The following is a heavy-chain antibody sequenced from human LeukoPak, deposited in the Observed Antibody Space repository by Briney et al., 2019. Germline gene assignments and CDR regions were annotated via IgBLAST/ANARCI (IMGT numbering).Heavy chain of an antibody. J-gene: IGHJ4*02. CDR1: GLNFYDSA. Sequence: PGGSLRLSCVASGLNFYDSAMHWVRQAPGKGLGWVSLISADGGSTFSADSVKGRFSISRDNSKNSLYLQMNSLRSEDTAMYYCAKESGKFDYWGQGTLVTVSS. V-gene: IGHV3-43*02. CDR3: AKESGKFDY. CDR2: ISADGGST.